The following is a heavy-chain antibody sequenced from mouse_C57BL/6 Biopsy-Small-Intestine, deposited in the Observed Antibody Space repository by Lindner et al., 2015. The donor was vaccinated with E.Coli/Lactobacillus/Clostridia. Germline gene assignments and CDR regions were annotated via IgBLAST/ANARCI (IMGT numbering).Heavy chain of an antibody. D-gene: IGHD1-1*01. Sequence: VQLQESGGGLVKPGGSLKLSCAASGFTFSDYGMHWVRQAPEKGLDWVAYISSGSSTIYYADTVKGRFTISRDNAKNTLFLQMTSLRSEDTAMYYCAKNYGSSYVHYWYFDVWGTGTTVTVSS. CDR3: AKNYGSSYVHYWYFDV. CDR1: GFTFSDYG. J-gene: IGHJ1*03. CDR2: ISSGSSTI. V-gene: IGHV5-17*01.